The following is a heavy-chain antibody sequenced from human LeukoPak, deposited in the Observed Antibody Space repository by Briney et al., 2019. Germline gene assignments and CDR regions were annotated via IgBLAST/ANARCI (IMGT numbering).Heavy chain of an antibody. J-gene: IGHJ5*02. CDR3: ARQGWKYQLGPNWFDP. CDR2: IYTSGST. D-gene: IGHD2-2*01. CDR1: GGSISSYY. V-gene: IGHV4-4*09. Sequence: PSETLSLTCTVSGGSISSYYWSWIRQPPGKGLEWIGYIYTSGSTNYNPSLKSRVTISVDTSKNQFSLKLSSVTAADTAVYYCARQGWKYQLGPNWFDPWGQGTLVTVSS.